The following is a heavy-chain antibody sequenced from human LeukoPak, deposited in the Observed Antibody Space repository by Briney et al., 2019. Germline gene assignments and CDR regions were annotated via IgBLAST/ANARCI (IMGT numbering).Heavy chain of an antibody. J-gene: IGHJ3*02. V-gene: IGHV4-34*01. CDR3: ARVVTMIVVVPDAFDI. CDR1: GGSFSGYY. Sequence: SETLSLTCAVYGGSFSGYYWSWIRQPPGKGLEWIGEINHSGSTNYNPSLKSRVTISVDTSKNQFSLKLSFVTAADTAVYYCARVVTMIVVVPDAFDIWGQGTMVTVSS. CDR2: INHSGST. D-gene: IGHD3-22*01.